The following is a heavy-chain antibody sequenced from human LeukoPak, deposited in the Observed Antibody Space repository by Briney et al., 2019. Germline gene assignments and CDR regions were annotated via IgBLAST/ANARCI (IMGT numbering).Heavy chain of an antibody. CDR3: ARSSSSWSPDWFDP. D-gene: IGHD6-13*01. CDR1: GFTVSSNY. Sequence: GRSLRLSCAASGFTVSSNYMSWVRQAPGKGLEWVSVIYSGGSTYYADSVKGRFTISRDNSKNTLYLQMNSLRAEDTAVYYCARSSSSWSPDWFDPWGQGTLVTVSS. J-gene: IGHJ5*02. V-gene: IGHV3-66*01. CDR2: IYSGGST.